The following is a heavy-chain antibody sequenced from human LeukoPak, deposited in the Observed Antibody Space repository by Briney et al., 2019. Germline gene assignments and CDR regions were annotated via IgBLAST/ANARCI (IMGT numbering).Heavy chain of an antibody. J-gene: IGHJ4*02. D-gene: IGHD3-22*01. CDR3: ARESYDSSGYYPSGYFDY. V-gene: IGHV1-18*01. CDR1: GYTFTSYG. CDR2: ISAYNGNT. Sequence: ASVKVSCKASGYTFTSYGISWVRQAPGQGLEWMGWISAYNGNTNYAQKLQGRVTMTTDTSTSTAYMELRSLRSDDTAVYYCARESYDSSGYYPSGYFDYWGQGTLVPVSS.